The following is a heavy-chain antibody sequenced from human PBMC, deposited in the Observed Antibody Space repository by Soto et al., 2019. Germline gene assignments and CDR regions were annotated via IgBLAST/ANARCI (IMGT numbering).Heavy chain of an antibody. Sequence: SESLSLTCTVCGGSICSSSYYWGWIRQPPGKGLEWIGSIYYSGSSYYNPSLKSRVTISVDTSKIQFSLKLSSVPTADPALYYCARLPYARPIFWSEPWGQGTLVTVSS. V-gene: IGHV4-39*01. CDR2: IYYSGSS. CDR3: ARLPYARPIFWSEP. CDR1: GGSICSSSYY. J-gene: IGHJ5*02. D-gene: IGHD3-16*01.